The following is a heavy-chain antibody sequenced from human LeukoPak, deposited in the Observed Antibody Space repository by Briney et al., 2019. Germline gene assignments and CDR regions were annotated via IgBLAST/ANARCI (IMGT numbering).Heavy chain of an antibody. CDR2: IYSSGST. CDR3: AREGPGRFGAPGPNVYSIDY. D-gene: IGHD3-10*01. J-gene: IGHJ4*02. Sequence: SETLSLTCTVSGGSISSYYWSWIRQPPGKRLEWIGCIYSSGSTNYNPSLNSRVTISVATSKNQFSLKLTSVTAADTAVYYCAREGPGRFGAPGPNVYSIDYWGQGTLVTVSS. CDR1: GGSISSYY. V-gene: IGHV4-59*01.